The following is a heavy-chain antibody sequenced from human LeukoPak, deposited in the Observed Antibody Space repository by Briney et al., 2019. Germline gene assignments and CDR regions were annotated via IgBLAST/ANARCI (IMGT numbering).Heavy chain of an antibody. D-gene: IGHD4-17*01. Sequence: GGSLRLSCAASGFTFSSYSMNWVRQAPGKGLEWVSSISSSSSYIYYADSVKGRFTISRDNAKNSLYLQMNSLRAEDTAVYYCARGFYGDYGALDYWGQGTLVTVSS. CDR2: ISSSSSYI. V-gene: IGHV3-21*01. J-gene: IGHJ4*02. CDR1: GFTFSSYS. CDR3: ARGFYGDYGALDY.